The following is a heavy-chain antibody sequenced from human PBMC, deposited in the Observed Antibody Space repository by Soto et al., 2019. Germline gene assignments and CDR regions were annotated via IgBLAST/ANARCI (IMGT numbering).Heavy chain of an antibody. D-gene: IGHD4-17*01. V-gene: IGHV4-39*01. Sequence: QLQLQESGPGLVKPSETLSLTCTASGDTISSSDYYWGWIRQPPGRGLEWIGNIFYIGTTYYNPSLKSRVTISVDTSRNQFSLKLSSVTAADTAVYYCARRTDYGDYSDAFDVWGHGSMVTVSS. J-gene: IGHJ3*01. CDR3: ARRTDYGDYSDAFDV. CDR2: IFYIGTT. CDR1: GDTISSSDYY.